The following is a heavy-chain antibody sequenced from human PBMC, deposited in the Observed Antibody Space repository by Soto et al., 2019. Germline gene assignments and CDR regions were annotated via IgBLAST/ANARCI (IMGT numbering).Heavy chain of an antibody. CDR1: GGSFSGYY. D-gene: IGHD2-21*02. V-gene: IGHV4-34*01. CDR2: INHSGST. J-gene: IGHJ5*02. Sequence: PSETLSLTCAVYGGSFSGYYWSWIRQPPGKGLEWIGEINHSGSTNYNPSLKSRVTISVDTSKNQFSLKLSSVTAADTAVYYCARSVYGGNSGDWFDPWGQGTLVTVSS. CDR3: ARSVYGGNSGDWFDP.